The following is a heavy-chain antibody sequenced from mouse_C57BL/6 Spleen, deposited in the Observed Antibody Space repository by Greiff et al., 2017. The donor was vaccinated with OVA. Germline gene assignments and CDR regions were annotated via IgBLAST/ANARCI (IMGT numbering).Heavy chain of an antibody. CDR2: ISSGSSTI. CDR3: AKGEYYLDY. J-gene: IGHJ2*01. CDR1: GFTFSDYG. V-gene: IGHV5-17*01. Sequence: EVQLVESGGGLVKPGGSLKLSCAASGFTFSDYGMHWVRQAPEKGLEWVAYISSGSSTIYYADTVKGRFTSSRDQAKNTLYLQMTSVRSEDTAMYYCAKGEYYLDYWGQGTTLTVSS.